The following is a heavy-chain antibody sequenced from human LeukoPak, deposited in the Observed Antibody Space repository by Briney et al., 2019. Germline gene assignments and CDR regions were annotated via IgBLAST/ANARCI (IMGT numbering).Heavy chain of an antibody. V-gene: IGHV4-4*02. CDR2: VYHTGDT. CDR1: GFTFSNYW. D-gene: IGHD3-16*01. CDR3: TRGGTDALSY. Sequence: PGGSLRLSCAASGFTFSNYWMSWVRQAPGKGLEWIGEVYHTGDTNYNPSLKSRITISVDKSNNQFSLKLTSVTAADTAVYYCTRGGTDALSYWGQGTLVTVSS. J-gene: IGHJ4*02.